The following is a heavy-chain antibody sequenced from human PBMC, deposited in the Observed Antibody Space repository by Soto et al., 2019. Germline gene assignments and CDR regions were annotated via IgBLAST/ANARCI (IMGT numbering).Heavy chain of an antibody. J-gene: IGHJ3*02. D-gene: IGHD6-13*01. V-gene: IGHV3-23*01. CDR2: ISGSGGST. Sequence: PGGSLRLSCAASGFTFSSYAMSWVRQAPGKGLEWVSAISGSGGSTYYADSVKGRFTISRDNSKNTLYLQMNSLRAEDTAVYYCANVPTPLSDEALIAAATDAFDIWGQGTMVTVSS. CDR3: ANVPTPLSDEALIAAATDAFDI. CDR1: GFTFSSYA.